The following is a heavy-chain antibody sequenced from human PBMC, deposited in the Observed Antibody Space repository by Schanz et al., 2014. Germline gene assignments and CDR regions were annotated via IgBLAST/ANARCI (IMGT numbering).Heavy chain of an antibody. Sequence: EGQLLESGGGLIQPGGSLRLSCAASGFTFSSYAMSWVRQAPGKGLEWVSTISASGGSTYYADSVKGRFTISRDNSKSKLYLQMNSLRTEYTSVYYSPKAPRKSNSSGARRGHYYHYRVDAWGGWTMVTVAS. CDR1: GFTFSSYA. J-gene: IGHJ6*04. V-gene: IGHV3-23*01. D-gene: IGHD2-15*01. CDR3: PKAPRKSNSSGARRGHYYHYRVDA. CDR2: ISASGGST.